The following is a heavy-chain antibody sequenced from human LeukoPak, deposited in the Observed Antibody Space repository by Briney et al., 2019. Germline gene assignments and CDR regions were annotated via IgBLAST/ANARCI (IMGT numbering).Heavy chain of an antibody. CDR1: GFTFRSYR. J-gene: IGHJ4*02. CDR3: ARGNSSGRGALDY. D-gene: IGHD5-18*01. Sequence: GGSLRLSCAASGFTFRSYRMNWVRQAPGKGLEWISYISSSNSTIYYGDSVKGRFTISRDNAENSLYLQMNSLKAEDTAVYYCARGNSSGRGALDYWGQGTLVIVSS. CDR2: ISSSNSTI. V-gene: IGHV3-48*04.